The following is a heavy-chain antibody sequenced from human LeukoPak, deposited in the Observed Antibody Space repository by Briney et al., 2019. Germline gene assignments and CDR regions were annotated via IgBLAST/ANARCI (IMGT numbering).Heavy chain of an antibody. D-gene: IGHD1-26*01. CDR2: VYKNGNS. J-gene: IGHJ4*02. Sequence: SETLSLNCTVSGGYISSSSYYWGWIRQTPGKGLEWIGSVYKNGNSYHNPSLKSRVSISIDTSKNQFSLKVTSVTVADTAVYYCVRPGTSGTEGLEYWGQGTLVTVSS. V-gene: IGHV4-39*01. CDR1: GGYISSSSYY. CDR3: VRPGTSGTEGLEY.